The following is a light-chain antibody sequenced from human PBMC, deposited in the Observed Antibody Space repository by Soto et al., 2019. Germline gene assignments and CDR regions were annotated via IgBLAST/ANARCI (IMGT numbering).Light chain of an antibody. V-gene: IGKV1-39*01. J-gene: IGKJ2*01. CDR2: AAS. CDR1: QSISSY. Sequence: DIQMTQSPSSLSASVGDRVTITCRASQSISSYLNWYQQKPGKAPKLLIYAASSLQSGVPSRFSRSGSGTDFTLTISSLQPEDFATYYCQQSYSTLYTCGQGTKLEIK. CDR3: QQSYSTLYT.